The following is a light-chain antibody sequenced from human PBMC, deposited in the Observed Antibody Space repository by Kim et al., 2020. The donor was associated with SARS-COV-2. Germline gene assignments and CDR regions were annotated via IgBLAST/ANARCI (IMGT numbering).Light chain of an antibody. Sequence: SYELTQPPSLSVAPGKTATITCRGTNLGSKSVHWYQQKPGQAPVVVISHDDDRPSGIPERFSGSNSGNTATLTISRVEAGDEADYYCQVWDGVSDQYVFG. CDR3: QVWDGVSDQYV. V-gene: IGLV3-21*04. J-gene: IGLJ1*01. CDR1: NLGSKS. CDR2: HDD.